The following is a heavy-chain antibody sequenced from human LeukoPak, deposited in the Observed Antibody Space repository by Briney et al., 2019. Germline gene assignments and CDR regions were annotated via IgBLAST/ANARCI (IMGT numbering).Heavy chain of an antibody. CDR2: INHSGST. Sequence: SETLSLTCAVYGGSFSGYYWSWIRQPPGKGLEWIGEINHSGSTNYNPSLKSRVTISVDTSKNQFSLKLSSVTAADTAVYYCASNYGSGSSGLDYWGQGTLVTVSS. J-gene: IGHJ4*02. D-gene: IGHD3-10*01. CDR1: GGSFSGYY. CDR3: ASNYGSGSSGLDY. V-gene: IGHV4-34*01.